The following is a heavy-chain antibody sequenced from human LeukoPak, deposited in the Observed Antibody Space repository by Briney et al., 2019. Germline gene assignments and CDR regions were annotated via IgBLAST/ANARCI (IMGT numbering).Heavy chain of an antibody. CDR3: ARVGSSPAGGY. CDR1: GYTFTGYY. J-gene: IGHJ4*02. D-gene: IGHD6-13*01. V-gene: IGHV1-2*02. Sequence: GASVKVSCKASGYTFTGYYMHWVRQAPGQGLEWMGWINPNSGGTSYAQKFQGRVTMTRDTSISTAYMEVSSLRSDDTAVYYCARVGSSPAGGYWGQGTLVTVSS. CDR2: INPNSGGT.